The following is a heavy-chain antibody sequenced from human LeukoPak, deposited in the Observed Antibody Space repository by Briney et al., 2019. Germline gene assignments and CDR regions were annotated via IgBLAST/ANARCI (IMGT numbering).Heavy chain of an antibody. Sequence: PSETLSLTCAVYGGSFSDYYWSWVRQPPGKGLEWIGEINHSGTNRYNLSLKSRLTISIDTSKNQFSLKLSSVTAADTAKYYCARSYYYDGFDYSLGFWGQGTLVTVSS. V-gene: IGHV4-34*01. CDR3: ARSYYYDGFDYSLGF. D-gene: IGHD3-22*01. CDR1: GGSFSDYY. CDR2: INHSGTN. J-gene: IGHJ4*02.